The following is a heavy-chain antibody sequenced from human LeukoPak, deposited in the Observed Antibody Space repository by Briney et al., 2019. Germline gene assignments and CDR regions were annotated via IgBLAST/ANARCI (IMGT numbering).Heavy chain of an antibody. Sequence: PSETLSLTCTVSGYSISSGYYWGWIRQPPGKGLEWIGSIYHSGSTYYNPSLKSRVTISVDTSKNQFSLKLSSVTAADTAVYYCARGVGHTWGQGTLVTVSS. D-gene: IGHD2-21*01. CDR2: IYHSGST. V-gene: IGHV4-38-2*02. CDR1: GYSISSGYY. J-gene: IGHJ5*02. CDR3: ARGVGHT.